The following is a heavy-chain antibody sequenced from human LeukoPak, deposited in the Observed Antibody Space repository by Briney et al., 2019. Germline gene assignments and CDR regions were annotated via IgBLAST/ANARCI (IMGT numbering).Heavy chain of an antibody. Sequence: SETLSLTCTVSGGSISSSSYYWGWIRQPPGKGLEWIGYIYYSGSTYYNPSLKSRVTISVDTSKNQFSLKLSSVTAADTAVYYCARVMWGYCSSTSCYTGGWFDPWGQGTLVTVSS. V-gene: IGHV4-30-4*08. CDR2: IYYSGST. CDR3: ARVMWGYCSSTSCYTGGWFDP. CDR1: GGSISSSSYY. J-gene: IGHJ5*02. D-gene: IGHD2-2*02.